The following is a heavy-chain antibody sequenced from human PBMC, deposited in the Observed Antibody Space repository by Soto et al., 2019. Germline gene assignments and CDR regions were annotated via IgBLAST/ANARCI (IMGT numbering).Heavy chain of an antibody. CDR3: TARGYSYGLDY. V-gene: IGHV3-73*01. D-gene: IGHD5-18*01. Sequence: GGSLSLSCAASGFTFSGSAMHWVRQASGKGLGGVGRIRSKANSSATAYAASVKGRFTISRDDSKNTAYLQMNSLKTEDTAVYYCTARGYSYGLDYWGQGTLVTVSS. J-gene: IGHJ4*02. CDR1: GFTFSGSA. CDR2: IRSKANSSAT.